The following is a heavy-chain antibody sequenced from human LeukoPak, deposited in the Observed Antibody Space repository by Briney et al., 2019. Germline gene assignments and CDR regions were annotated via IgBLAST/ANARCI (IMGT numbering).Heavy chain of an antibody. CDR2: ISGTGGTT. Sequence: GGSLRLSCVASGFTFSTYGMSWVRQAPGKGLEWVSGISGTGGTTYYADSVKGRFTISRDNPKNTLYLRMNSLKAEDTAVYYCAKDLKQLANFDYWGQGTLVTVSS. CDR3: AKDLKQLANFDY. CDR1: GFTFSTYG. J-gene: IGHJ4*02. V-gene: IGHV3-23*01. D-gene: IGHD6-6*01.